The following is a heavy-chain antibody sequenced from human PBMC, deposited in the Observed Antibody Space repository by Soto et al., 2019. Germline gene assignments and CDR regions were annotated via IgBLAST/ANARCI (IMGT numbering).Heavy chain of an antibody. J-gene: IGHJ4*02. V-gene: IGHV1-18*01. D-gene: IGHD3-10*01. Sequence: QVHLVQSGVEVKKPGASVKVSCKASGYNFINYGITWVRQAPGQGLEWMGRISVHNGNTNYAQKLQGRVTMTTDTSTSTAYMGLRSLRSDDTAVYYCVRDLDGSGSYYTDYWGPGTLVTVSS. CDR2: ISVHNGNT. CDR3: VRDLDGSGSYYTDY. CDR1: GYNFINYG.